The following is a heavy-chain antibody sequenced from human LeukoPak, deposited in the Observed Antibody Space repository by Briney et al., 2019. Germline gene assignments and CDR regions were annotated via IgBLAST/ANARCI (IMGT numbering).Heavy chain of an antibody. Sequence: ASVKVSCKASGYTFTGYYIHWVRQAPGQGLEWMGWINPNSGDTNYAQKFQVRVTMTRDTSISTASMYLRPDDTAVYYCALQGGSGTYLHYWGQGTLVTVSS. V-gene: IGHV1-2*02. CDR1: GYTFTGYY. J-gene: IGHJ4*02. CDR3: ALQGGSGTYLHY. D-gene: IGHD2-15*01. CDR2: INPNSGDT.